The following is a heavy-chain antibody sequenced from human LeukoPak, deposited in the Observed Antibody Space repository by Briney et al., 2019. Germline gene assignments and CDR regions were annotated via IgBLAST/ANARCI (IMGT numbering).Heavy chain of an antibody. Sequence: ASVKVSCKASGYTFTSYYMHWVRQAPGQGLERMGIINPSGGITSYAQKFQGRVTMTRDTSTSTVYMELSSLRSEDTAVYYCARVRGGDYYFDYWGQGTLVTVSS. D-gene: IGHD4-17*01. CDR3: ARVRGGDYYFDY. CDR1: GYTFTSYY. J-gene: IGHJ4*02. CDR2: INPSGGIT. V-gene: IGHV1-46*01.